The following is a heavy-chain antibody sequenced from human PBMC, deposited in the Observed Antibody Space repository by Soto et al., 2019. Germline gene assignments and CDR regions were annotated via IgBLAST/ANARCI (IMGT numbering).Heavy chain of an antibody. Sequence: SETLSLTCTVSGGSIISYYWSWSRQPPGKGLEWIGYMYNTGSTIYNPSLKSRVTISVDTSKNQFSLKLNSVTAADTAVYYCARDLWGYCGADCYPLDVWGQGTTVTVS. D-gene: IGHD2-21*02. CDR2: MYNTGST. CDR1: GGSIISYY. J-gene: IGHJ6*02. CDR3: ARDLWGYCGADCYPLDV. V-gene: IGHV4-59*01.